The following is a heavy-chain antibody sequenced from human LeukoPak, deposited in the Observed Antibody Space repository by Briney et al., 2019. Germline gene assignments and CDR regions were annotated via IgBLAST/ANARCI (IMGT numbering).Heavy chain of an antibody. Sequence: GESLKISCKGSGYSFTSYWIGWVRQMPGKGLEWMGIIYRGDSDTRYSPSFQGQVTISADKSISTAYLQWSSLKASDTAMYYCARRPYDSSGYSRGFDPWGQGTLVTVSS. CDR2: IYRGDSDT. CDR1: GYSFTSYW. CDR3: ARRPYDSSGYSRGFDP. V-gene: IGHV5-51*01. D-gene: IGHD3-22*01. J-gene: IGHJ5*02.